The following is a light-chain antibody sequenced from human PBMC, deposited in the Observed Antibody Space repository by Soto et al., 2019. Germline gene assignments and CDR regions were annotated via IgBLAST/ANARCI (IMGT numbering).Light chain of an antibody. CDR2: AAS. J-gene: IGKJ4*01. Sequence: ILLTQSPSFLSASVGDRVTITCRASQGLSNFLDWYQQKPGEAPKLLIFAASTLQSRVPSRFSGSGSGADVSLTIISRQPDDVAAYYYRQQESYPSTFGRGTKVDIK. V-gene: IGKV1-9*01. CDR3: RQQESYPST. CDR1: QGLSNF.